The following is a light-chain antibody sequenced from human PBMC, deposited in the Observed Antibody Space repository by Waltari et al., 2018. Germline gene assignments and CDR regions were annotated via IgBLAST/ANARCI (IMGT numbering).Light chain of an antibody. V-gene: IGLV2-8*01. CDR3: SSYAHNNHFV. CDR2: EVT. Sequence: QSVLTQPPSATGSPGQSVPISCTGTNSAVGAFNYVSWYQQHPGKGPKLLLYEVTKRPSGVPDRFSGSKSGNTASLTVSGLQADDEADYYCSSYAHNNHFVFGTGTKVTVL. CDR1: NSAVGAFNY. J-gene: IGLJ1*01.